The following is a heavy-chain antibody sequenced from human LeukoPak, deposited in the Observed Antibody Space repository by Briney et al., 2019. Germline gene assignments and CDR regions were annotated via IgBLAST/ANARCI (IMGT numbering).Heavy chain of an antibody. V-gene: IGHV3-7*01. D-gene: IGHD5-18*01. CDR3: ARDRWGYSYGGD. Sequence: PGGSLRLSCAASGFTFSSYWMNWVRQAPGKRLEWVANIKQDGSEKYYVDSVKGRFTISRDNANNSLYLQMNSLRAEDTAVYYCARDRWGYSYGGDWGQGTLVTVSS. CDR1: GFTFSSYW. CDR2: IKQDGSEK. J-gene: IGHJ4*02.